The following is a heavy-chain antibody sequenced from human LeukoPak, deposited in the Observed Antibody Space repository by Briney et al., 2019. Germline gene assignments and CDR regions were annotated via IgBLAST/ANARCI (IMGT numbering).Heavy chain of an antibody. V-gene: IGHV4-39*01. CDR1: GGSISSSSYY. CDR3: ARWTGDSSIGY. Sequence: SETLSLTCTVSGGSISSSSYYWGWIRQPPGKGLEWIGSIYYSGSTYYNPSLKSRVTISVDTSKNQFSLKLSSVTAADTAVYYCARWTGDSSIGYWGQGTLVTVSS. J-gene: IGHJ4*02. D-gene: IGHD5-12*01. CDR2: IYYSGST.